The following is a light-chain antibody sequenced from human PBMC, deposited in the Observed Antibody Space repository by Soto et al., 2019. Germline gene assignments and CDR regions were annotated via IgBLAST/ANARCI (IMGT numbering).Light chain of an antibody. CDR2: DVS. V-gene: IGLV2-11*01. J-gene: IGLJ1*01. Sequence: QSVLTQPRSVSGSPGQSVTISCTGKNRVVGGYNYVSWYQQHPGKASKLMIYDVSKRPSGVPDRFSGSKSGNTASLTISGLQAEDEADYYCCSYAGSYTYVFGTGTKVTVL. CDR3: CSYAGSYTYV. CDR1: NRVVGGYNY.